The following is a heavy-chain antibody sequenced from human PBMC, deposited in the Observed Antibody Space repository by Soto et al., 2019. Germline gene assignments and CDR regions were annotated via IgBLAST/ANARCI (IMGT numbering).Heavy chain of an antibody. J-gene: IGHJ4*02. V-gene: IGHV4-31*03. CDR3: ASTEDFFDY. Sequence: PSETLSLTCSVSGVSLTSGTYYWSWIRQHPGKGLEWIGYIFYSGSTDYNPSLKSRVNISVDTSKNQFSLKLSSVTAADTAVYYCASTEDFFDYWRQGTLVTVSS. CDR1: GVSLTSGTYY. CDR2: IFYSGST.